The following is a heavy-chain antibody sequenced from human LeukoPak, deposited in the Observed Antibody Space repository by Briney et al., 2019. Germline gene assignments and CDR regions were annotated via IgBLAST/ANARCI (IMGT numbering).Heavy chain of an antibody. J-gene: IGHJ6*02. CDR1: GGTFSCYA. V-gene: IGHV1-69*13. CDR3: ARDDSIAVAGTSYYYGMDV. CDR2: IIPIFGTA. Sequence: SVKVSCKASGGTFSCYAISWVRQAPGQGLEWIGGIIPIFGTANYAQKFQGRVTITADESTSTAYMELSSLRSEDTAVYYCARDDSIAVAGTSYYYGMDVWGQGTTVTVSS. D-gene: IGHD6-19*01.